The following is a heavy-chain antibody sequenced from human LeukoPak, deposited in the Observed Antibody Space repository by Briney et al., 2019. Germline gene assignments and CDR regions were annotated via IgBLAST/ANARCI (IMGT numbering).Heavy chain of an antibody. V-gene: IGHV4-34*01. CDR2: INHSGST. Sequence: SETLSLTCAVYGGSFSGYYWSWIRQPPGKGLEWIGEINHSGSTNYNPSLKSRVTISVDTSKNQFSLKLSSVTAADTAVYYCARRGRGAGNYWGQGTLVTVSS. CDR3: ARRGRGAGNY. D-gene: IGHD3-10*01. J-gene: IGHJ4*02. CDR1: GGSFSGYY.